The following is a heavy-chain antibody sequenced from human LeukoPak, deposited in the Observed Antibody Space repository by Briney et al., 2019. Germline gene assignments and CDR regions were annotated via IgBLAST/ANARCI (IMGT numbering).Heavy chain of an antibody. D-gene: IGHD6-19*01. J-gene: IGHJ3*02. V-gene: IGHV1-2*02. Sequence: ASVKVSCKASGYTFTRFDVNWVRQAPGQGLEWMGYINPNSGGTNYAHKFQGRVTMTRDTSISTAYMELSRLRSDDTAVYYCARETLAVAGTEDAFDIWGQGTMVTVSA. CDR2: INPNSGGT. CDR3: ARETLAVAGTEDAFDI. CDR1: GYTFTRFD.